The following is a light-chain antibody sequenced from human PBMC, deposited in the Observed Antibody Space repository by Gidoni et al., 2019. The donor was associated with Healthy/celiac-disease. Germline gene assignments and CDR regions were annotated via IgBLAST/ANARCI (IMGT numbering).Light chain of an antibody. CDR2: KAS. CDR3: MQGTHWPRT. Sequence: DVVVTHHPLSLPVTLGQPASISCRSSQSLVYSDGNTYLNWFQQRPGQSPRRLIYKASNRDTGVPDRFSGSGSGTDFTLKISRVEAEDVGVYYCMQGTHWPRTFGQGTKVEIK. V-gene: IGKV2-30*01. CDR1: QSLVYSDGNTY. J-gene: IGKJ1*01.